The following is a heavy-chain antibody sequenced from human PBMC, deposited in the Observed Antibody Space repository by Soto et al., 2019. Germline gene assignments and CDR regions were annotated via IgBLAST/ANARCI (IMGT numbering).Heavy chain of an antibody. J-gene: IGHJ2*01. CDR2: IKQDGSEK. CDR3: ARDVGYCSGGSCPATLRTHWYFDL. Sequence: EVQLVESGGGLVQPGGSLRLSCAASGFTFSSYWMSWVRQAPGKGLEWVANIKQDGSEKYYVDSVKGRFTISRDNAKNSLYLQMNSLRAEDTAVYYCARDVGYCSGGSCPATLRTHWYFDLWGRGTLVTVSS. V-gene: IGHV3-7*04. D-gene: IGHD2-15*01. CDR1: GFTFSSYW.